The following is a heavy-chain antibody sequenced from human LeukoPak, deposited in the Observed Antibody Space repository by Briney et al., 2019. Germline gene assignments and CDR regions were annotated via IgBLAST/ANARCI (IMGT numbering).Heavy chain of an antibody. CDR3: ARGYEFWSGYPSFDY. J-gene: IGHJ4*02. Sequence: ASVKVSCKTSGYTFTSYGVSWLRQAPGQGLEWMGWIGAYNGHTNYAQSLQGRVTMTTDTSTSTPHMELRSLRSDDTAVYYCARGYEFWSGYPSFDYWGQGTLVIVSS. V-gene: IGHV1-18*01. D-gene: IGHD3-3*01. CDR2: IGAYNGHT. CDR1: GYTFTSYG.